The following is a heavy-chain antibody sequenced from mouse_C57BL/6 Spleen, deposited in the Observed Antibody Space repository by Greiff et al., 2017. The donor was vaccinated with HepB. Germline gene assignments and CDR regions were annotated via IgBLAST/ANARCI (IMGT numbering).Heavy chain of an antibody. V-gene: IGHV1-9*01. CDR3: ARERSAYYGSSPVDFDY. CDR1: GYTFTGYW. J-gene: IGHJ2*01. CDR2: ILPGSGST. Sequence: VMLVESGAELMKPGASVKLSCKATGYTFTGYWIEWVKQRPGHGLEWIGEILPGSGSTNYNEKFKGKATFTADTSSNTAYMQLSSLTTEDSAIYYCARERSAYYGSSPVDFDYWGQGTTLTVSS. D-gene: IGHD1-1*01.